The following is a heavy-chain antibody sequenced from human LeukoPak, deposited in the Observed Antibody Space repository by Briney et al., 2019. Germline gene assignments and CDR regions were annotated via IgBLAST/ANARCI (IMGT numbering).Heavy chain of an antibody. V-gene: IGHV3-74*01. Sequence: GGSLRLSCAASGFTFSNYWMHWVRQVPGKGLVWVSRTNPDGSSTSYVDSVKGRFTISRDNAKNSLYLQMNSLRAEDTALYYCAKGILSLGVIVGAAVDYWGQGTLVTVSS. CDR3: AKGILSLGVIVGAAVDY. D-gene: IGHD1-26*01. J-gene: IGHJ4*02. CDR2: TNPDGSST. CDR1: GFTFSNYW.